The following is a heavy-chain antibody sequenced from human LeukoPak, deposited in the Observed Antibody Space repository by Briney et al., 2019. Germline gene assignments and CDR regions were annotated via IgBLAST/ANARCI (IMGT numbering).Heavy chain of an antibody. CDR1: GFTFSSNS. Sequence: GGSLRLSCVASGFTFSSNSMNWVRQAPEKGLEWVSSISSGSSYIYYADSVKGRFTISRDNAKNSLYLQMNSLRVEDTAVYYCARWEEQPDDYWGQGTLVTVSS. V-gene: IGHV3-21*01. CDR2: ISSGSSYI. J-gene: IGHJ4*02. D-gene: IGHD1-26*01. CDR3: ARWEEQPDDY.